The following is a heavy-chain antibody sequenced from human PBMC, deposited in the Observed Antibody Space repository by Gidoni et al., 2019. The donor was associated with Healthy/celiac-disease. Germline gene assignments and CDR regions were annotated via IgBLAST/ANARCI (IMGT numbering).Heavy chain of an antibody. CDR1: GFTFSSYA. J-gene: IGHJ6*02. D-gene: IGHD3-22*01. CDR2: ISGSGGST. Sequence: EVQLLESGGGLVQPGGSLRLSCAASGFTFSSYAMSWVRQAPGKGLAWVSAISGSGGSTYYADSVKGRFTISRDNSKNTLYLQMNSLRAEDTAVYYCARDSSASGVYYYGMDVWGQGTTVTVSS. CDR3: ARDSSASGVYYYGMDV. V-gene: IGHV3-23*01.